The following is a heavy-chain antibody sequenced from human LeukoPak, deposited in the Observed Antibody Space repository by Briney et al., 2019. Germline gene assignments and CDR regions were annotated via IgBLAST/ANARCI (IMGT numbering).Heavy chain of an antibody. V-gene: IGHV4-34*01. D-gene: IGHD6-6*01. Sequence: SETLSLTCAVYGGSFSGYYWSWIRQPPGKGLEWIGEINHSGSTNYNPSLKSRVTISVDTSKNQFSLKLSSVTAADTAVYYCARASAYSSSSGVNYWGQGALVTVSS. CDR2: INHSGST. CDR3: ARASAYSSSSGVNY. J-gene: IGHJ4*02. CDR1: GGSFSGYY.